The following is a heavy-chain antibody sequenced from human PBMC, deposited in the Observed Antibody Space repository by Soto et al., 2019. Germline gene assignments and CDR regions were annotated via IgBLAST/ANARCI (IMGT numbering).Heavy chain of an antibody. Sequence: LRLSCTASGFSVNDNYMAWVRQAPGKSPEWVAVIFTRGTAHYADSVTGRFTFSRDNSKRTLNLQSNNLRAEDTAVYYCTKLWGYYFESWGQGTLVTVSS. V-gene: IGHV3-53*01. CDR2: IFTRGTA. D-gene: IGHD3-22*01. J-gene: IGHJ4*02. CDR3: TKLWGYYFES. CDR1: GFSVNDNY.